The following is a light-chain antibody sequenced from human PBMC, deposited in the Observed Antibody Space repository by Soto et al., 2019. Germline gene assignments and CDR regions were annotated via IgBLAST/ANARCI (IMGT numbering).Light chain of an antibody. CDR2: EVS. V-gene: IGLV2-14*01. CDR1: SSDVGTYDF. CDR3: SSCTSSSTI. J-gene: IGLJ1*01. Sequence: QSALTQPRSVSGSPGQSVTISCTGTSSDVGTYDFVSWYQQHPGKAPKLMIYEVSNRPSGVSNRFSGSKSGNTASLTISGLQAEDEADYYCSSCTSSSTIFGTGTKVTVL.